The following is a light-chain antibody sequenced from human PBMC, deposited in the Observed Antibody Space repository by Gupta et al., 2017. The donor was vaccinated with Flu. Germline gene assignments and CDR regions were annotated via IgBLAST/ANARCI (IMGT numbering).Light chain of an antibody. CDR2: AAS. CDR1: QRIRSY. V-gene: IGKV1-39*01. Sequence: IQLTQSPSSLSASVGDRVTSTCRASQRIRSYLDWYQQKPGKAPKLLIYAASRVKSGVPSRFSGSGSGTDFTLTISRRQPEDFASYYCQHRDSTPRTFGQWTKLDIK. J-gene: IGKJ2*01. CDR3: QHRDSTPRT.